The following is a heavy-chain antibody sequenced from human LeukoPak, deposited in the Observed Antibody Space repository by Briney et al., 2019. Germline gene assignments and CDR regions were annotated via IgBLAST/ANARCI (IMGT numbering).Heavy chain of an antibody. D-gene: IGHD3-10*01. V-gene: IGHV3-30*01. Sequence: GGSLRLSCSASGFTFNDYAVNWLRQAPGKGLEWVAIVSYDGSNQYYGDSVKGRFIISRDNSKKTLDLQMNSLRPEDTAVYYCARQSGDLGYFDLWGRGTLVTVSS. CDR2: VSYDGSNQ. J-gene: IGHJ2*01. CDR1: GFTFNDYA. CDR3: ARQSGDLGYFDL.